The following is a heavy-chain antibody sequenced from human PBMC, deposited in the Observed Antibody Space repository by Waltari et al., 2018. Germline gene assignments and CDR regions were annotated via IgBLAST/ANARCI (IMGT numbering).Heavy chain of an antibody. J-gene: IGHJ5*02. CDR1: GYSISSRYY. Sequence: QVQLQESGPGLVKPSETLSLTCAVSGYSISSRYYWGWIRQPPGKGLEWIGSIYHSGSTYYNPSLKSRVTISVDTSKNQFSLKLSSVTAADTAVYYCARSSDSGYPAWLTSWGQGTLVTVSS. D-gene: IGHD5-12*01. CDR2: IYHSGST. V-gene: IGHV4-38-2*01. CDR3: ARSSDSGYPAWLTS.